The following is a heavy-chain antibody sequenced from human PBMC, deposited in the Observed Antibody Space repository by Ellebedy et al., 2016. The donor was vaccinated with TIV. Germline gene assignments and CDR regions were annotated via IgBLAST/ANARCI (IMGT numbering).Heavy chain of an antibody. CDR2: IYYSGST. J-gene: IGHJ3*02. CDR1: GGSISSYY. V-gene: IGHV4-59*01. Sequence: SETLSLXXTVSGGSISSYYWSWIRQPPGKGLEWIGYIYYSGSTNYNPSLKSRVTISVDTSKNQFSLKLSSVTAADTAVYYCAREVGFGAFDIWGQGTMVTVSS. D-gene: IGHD1-26*01. CDR3: AREVGFGAFDI.